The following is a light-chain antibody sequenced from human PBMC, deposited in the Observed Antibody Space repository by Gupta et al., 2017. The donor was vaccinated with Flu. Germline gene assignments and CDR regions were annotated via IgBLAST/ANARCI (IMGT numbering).Light chain of an antibody. CDR2: WAS. Sequence: DIVMTQSPDSLAVSLGARATITCKSSQSVLHSCNNKNCLAWYQQKPGQPPKLLIYWASTRASGVPDRFSGSGSGTDFTLTISSLQAEDVAVYYCQQYSNPPLFSFGPGTKVDIK. J-gene: IGKJ3*01. CDR3: QQYSNPPLFS. V-gene: IGKV4-1*01. CDR1: QSVLHSCNNKNC.